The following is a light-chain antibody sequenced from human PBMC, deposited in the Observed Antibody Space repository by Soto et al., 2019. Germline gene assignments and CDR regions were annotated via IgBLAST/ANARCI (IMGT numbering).Light chain of an antibody. CDR2: DTS. CDR3: QQYIDWPPGT. V-gene: IGKV3-15*01. CDR1: QSVSSS. J-gene: IGKJ1*01. Sequence: EIVVTQSPATLSVSPGERVTLSCRASQSVSSSLAWYQQRPGQAPRLLIYDTSTRAAGISARFSGSGSGTEFTLTISSLQSEYFAVYYCQQYIDWPPGTFGQGTAVEI.